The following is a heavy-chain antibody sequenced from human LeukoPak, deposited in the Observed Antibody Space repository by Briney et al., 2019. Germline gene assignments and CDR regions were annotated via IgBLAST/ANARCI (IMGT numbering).Heavy chain of an antibody. CDR3: ATGCVGSPNCQTTGYDH. V-gene: IGHV3-23*01. Sequence: GGSLRLSCTASGFTFSSYAMYWVRQPPGKGLEWVSVISDSGRNTYYSDSVKGRFTISRDNSESTVYLQMNSLTAEDTAQYYCATGCVGSPNCQTTGYDHWGQGTLVTVSS. CDR2: ISDSGRNT. J-gene: IGHJ4*02. CDR1: GFTFSSYA. D-gene: IGHD2-2*01.